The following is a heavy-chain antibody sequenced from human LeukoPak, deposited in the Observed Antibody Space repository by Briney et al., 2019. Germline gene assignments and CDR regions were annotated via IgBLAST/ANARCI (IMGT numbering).Heavy chain of an antibody. V-gene: IGHV4-59*01. Sequence: KPSETLSLTCTVSGGSISSYYWSWIRQPPGKGLEWIGYIYYSGSTNYNPSLKSRVTISVDTSKNQFSLKLSSVTAADTAVYYCARGLPYDFWSGKNWFDPWGQGTLVTVSS. CDR3: ARGLPYDFWSGKNWFDP. D-gene: IGHD3-3*01. CDR2: IYYSGST. J-gene: IGHJ5*02. CDR1: GGSISSYY.